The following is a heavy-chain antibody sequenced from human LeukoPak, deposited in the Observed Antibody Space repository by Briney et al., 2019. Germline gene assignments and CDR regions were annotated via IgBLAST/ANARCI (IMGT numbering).Heavy chain of an antibody. CDR1: GFTFSNFW. CDR3: ARGRGDSSSWYFDY. D-gene: IGHD6-13*01. CDR2: VKQDGSEK. Sequence: PGGSLRLSCAAPGFTFSNFWMTWVRQAPGKGLEWVANVKQDGSEKSCVDSVKGRFTISRDNAKNSLYLQMNSLRVEDTAVYYCARGRGDSSSWYFDYWGQGTLVTASS. J-gene: IGHJ4*02. V-gene: IGHV3-7*01.